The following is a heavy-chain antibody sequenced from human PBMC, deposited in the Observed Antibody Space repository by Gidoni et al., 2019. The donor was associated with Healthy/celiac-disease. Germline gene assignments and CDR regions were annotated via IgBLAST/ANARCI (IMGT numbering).Heavy chain of an antibody. CDR2: INHSGST. V-gene: IGHV4-34*01. CDR3: ARGQKGRITMVRGVIPRLVWFDP. J-gene: IGHJ5*02. Sequence: QVQLQQWGAGLLKPSATLSLTCAVYGGSFSGYYWSWIRQPPGKGLEWIGEINHSGSTNYNPSRKSRVTISVDTSKNQFSLKLSSVTAADTAVYYCARGQKGRITMVRGVIPRLVWFDPWGQGTLVTVSS. D-gene: IGHD3-10*01. CDR1: GGSFSGYY.